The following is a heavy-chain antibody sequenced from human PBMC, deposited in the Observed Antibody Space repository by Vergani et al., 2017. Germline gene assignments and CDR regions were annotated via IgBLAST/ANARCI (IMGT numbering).Heavy chain of an antibody. Sequence: QVQLQQWGAGLLKPSETLSLTCAVYGGSFSGYYWSWIRQPPGKGLEWIGEINHSGSTNYNPSLKSRVTISVDTSKNQFSLKLSSVTAADTAVYYCARVSCSGGSCRFDYWGQGTLVTVSS. D-gene: IGHD2-15*01. CDR2: INHSGST. J-gene: IGHJ4*02. CDR1: GGSFSGYY. CDR3: ARVSCSGGSCRFDY. V-gene: IGHV4-34*01.